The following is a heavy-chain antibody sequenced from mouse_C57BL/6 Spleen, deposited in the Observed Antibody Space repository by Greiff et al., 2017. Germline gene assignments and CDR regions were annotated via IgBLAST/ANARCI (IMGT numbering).Heavy chain of an antibody. CDR3: ARAHYYGSSYGYFDY. Sequence: VQLQQPGAELVKPGASVKMSCKASGYTFTSYWITWVKQRPGQGLEWIGDIYPGSGSTNYNEKFKSKATLTVDTSSSTAYMQLSSLTSEDSAVYYCARAHYYGSSYGYFDYWGQGTTLTVSS. V-gene: IGHV1-55*01. J-gene: IGHJ2*01. CDR1: GYTFTSYW. D-gene: IGHD1-1*01. CDR2: IYPGSGST.